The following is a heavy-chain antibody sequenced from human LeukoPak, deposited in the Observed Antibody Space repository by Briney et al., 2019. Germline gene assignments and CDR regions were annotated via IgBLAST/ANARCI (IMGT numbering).Heavy chain of an antibody. CDR2: ISAYNGNT. V-gene: IGHV1-18*01. Sequence: ASVKVSCKASGYTFTSYGIRWVRQAPGQGLEWMGWISAYNGNTDYAQKLQGRVTMTTDTSTSTAYMELRSLRSDDTAVYYCARVTQTDYDFDYWGQGTLVTVSS. CDR1: GYTFTSYG. D-gene: IGHD4-17*01. J-gene: IGHJ4*02. CDR3: ARVTQTDYDFDY.